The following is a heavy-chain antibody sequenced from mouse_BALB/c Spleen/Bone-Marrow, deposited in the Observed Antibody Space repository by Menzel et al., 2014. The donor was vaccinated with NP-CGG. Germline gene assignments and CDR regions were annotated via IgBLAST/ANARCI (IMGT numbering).Heavy chain of an antibody. CDR3: ARRGWYYAMDY. V-gene: IGHV5-12*02. D-gene: IGHD2-3*01. J-gene: IGHJ4*01. CDR2: ISNGGGST. CDR1: GFTFSDYY. Sequence: EVMLVESGGGLVQPGGSLKLSCATSGFTFSDYYMYWVRQTPEKRLEWVAYISNGGGSTYHPDTVKGRFTISRDNAKNTLYLQMSRLKSEDTAMYYCARRGWYYAMDYWGQGTSVTVSS.